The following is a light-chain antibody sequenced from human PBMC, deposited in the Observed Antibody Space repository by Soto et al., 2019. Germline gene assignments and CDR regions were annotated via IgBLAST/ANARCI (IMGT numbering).Light chain of an antibody. Sequence: QSVLPQPPSVSAAPGQEVTISFSGSSSNVGHNSVSWYQHLPGTAPKLLIYDNNKRPSGIPARFSGSKSGTSATLGITGLQTGDEADYYCGAWDDRLTVYVFGSGTKVTVL. CDR2: DNN. V-gene: IGLV1-51*01. CDR3: GAWDDRLTVYV. CDR1: SSNVGHNS. J-gene: IGLJ1*01.